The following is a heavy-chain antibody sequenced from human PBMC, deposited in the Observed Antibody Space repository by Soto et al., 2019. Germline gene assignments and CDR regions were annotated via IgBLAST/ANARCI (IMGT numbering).Heavy chain of an antibody. CDR3: ARDRLVPYGYGMDV. J-gene: IGHJ6*02. D-gene: IGHD2-2*01. V-gene: IGHV3-33*01. CDR2: IWFDGSKK. Sequence: QMQLVESGGGVVQPGRSLRLSCAASGFTFRSYGIHWVRQAPGKGLEWVALIWFDGSKKYYVDSVKGRFAVSRDNSKNTLYLQMNSLRVEDTAVYYCARDRLVPYGYGMDVWGQGTTVNVSS. CDR1: GFTFRSYG.